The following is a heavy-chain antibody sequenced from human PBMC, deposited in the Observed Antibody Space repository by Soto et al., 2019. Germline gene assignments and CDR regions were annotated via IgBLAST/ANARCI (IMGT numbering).Heavy chain of an antibody. V-gene: IGHV4-31*03. D-gene: IGHD2-2*01. J-gene: IGHJ4*02. CDR2: IHYSGTS. CDR1: GGSISSGGYH. CDR3: ATHCSGPSCYDPLDS. Sequence: SETLSLTCTVSGGSISSGGYHWNWIRQHPGKGLEWIGYIHYSGTSHYNPSLKSRVAISVDTSKNQFSLNLNFVTAADTAVYYCATHCSGPSCYDPLDSWGQGALVTVSS.